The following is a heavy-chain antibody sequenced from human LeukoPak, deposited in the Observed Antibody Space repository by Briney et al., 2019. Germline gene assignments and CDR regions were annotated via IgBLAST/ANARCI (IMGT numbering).Heavy chain of an antibody. Sequence: GGSLRLSCAASGFTFSRYVMHWVRQAPVKGLEYVSGISSDGGSTYYGDSVKGRFTISRDNSKNTVDLQMGSLRPEDMAVYYCAREERSLGFRTFDIWGQGTMVTVSS. D-gene: IGHD1-14*01. CDR3: AREERSLGFRTFDI. CDR2: ISSDGGST. J-gene: IGHJ3*02. CDR1: GFTFSRYV. V-gene: IGHV3-64*02.